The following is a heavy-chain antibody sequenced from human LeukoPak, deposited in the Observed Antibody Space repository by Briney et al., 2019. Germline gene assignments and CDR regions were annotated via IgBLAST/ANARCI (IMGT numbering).Heavy chain of an antibody. CDR3: ARYCSSTSCPLGDQYYMDV. D-gene: IGHD2-2*01. Sequence: ASVKVSCKASGYTFTGYYMHWVRQAPGQGLEWMGWINPNSGGTNYAQKFQGRVTMTRDTSISTAYMELSRLRSEDTAVYYCARYCSSTSCPLGDQYYMDVWGKGTTVTISS. CDR1: GYTFTGYY. CDR2: INPNSGGT. J-gene: IGHJ6*03. V-gene: IGHV1-2*02.